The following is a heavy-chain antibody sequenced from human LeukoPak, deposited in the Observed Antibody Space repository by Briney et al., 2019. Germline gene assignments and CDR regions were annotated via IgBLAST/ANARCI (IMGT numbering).Heavy chain of an antibody. D-gene: IGHD5-18*01. V-gene: IGHV3-23*01. CDR3: GKTTAGYSSGQKPAWPVDY. J-gene: IGHJ4*02. CDR2: IFGSGGSP. CDR1: GFTFGSHA. Sequence: GGSLRLSCEASGFTFGSHAMYWVRQAPGKGLEWVAGIFGSGGSPHYADSAKGRFTISRDNPKNTVYRQINSLRAEDTAVYYCGKTTAGYSSGQKPAWPVDYWGQGTLVTVSS.